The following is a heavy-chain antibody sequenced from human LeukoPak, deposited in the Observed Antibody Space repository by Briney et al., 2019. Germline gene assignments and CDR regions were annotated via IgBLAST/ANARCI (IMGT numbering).Heavy chain of an antibody. V-gene: IGHV1-2*02. D-gene: IGHD2-15*01. CDR3: ARERTLTSCYDY. CDR2: INPNSGGT. J-gene: IGHJ4*02. Sequence: ASVTVSCKASGYTFTGYYMHWVRQAPGQGLEWMGWINPNSGGTNYAQKFQGRVTMTRDTSISTAYMELSRLRSDDTAVYYCARERTLTSCYDYWGPGNLVTVSS. CDR1: GYTFTGYY.